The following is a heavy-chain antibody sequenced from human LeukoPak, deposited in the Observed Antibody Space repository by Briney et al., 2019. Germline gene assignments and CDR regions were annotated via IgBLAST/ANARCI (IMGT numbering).Heavy chain of an antibody. CDR3: ARVVKYRSGPLTDLLPYYFDY. V-gene: IGHV1-2*02. Sequence: ASVKVSCKASGYTFTGYYMHWVRQAPGQGLEWMGWVNPKSGGTNYAQKFQGRVTMTRDTSITTAYMELSRLRSEDTAVYYCARVVKYRSGPLTDLLPYYFDYWGQGTLVTVSS. CDR1: GYTFTGYY. J-gene: IGHJ4*02. D-gene: IGHD6-19*01. CDR2: VNPKSGGT.